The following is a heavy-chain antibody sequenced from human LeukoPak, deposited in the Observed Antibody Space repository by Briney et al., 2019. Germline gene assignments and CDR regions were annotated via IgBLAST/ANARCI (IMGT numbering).Heavy chain of an antibody. CDR2: IYYSGNT. J-gene: IGHJ6*03. CDR1: GVSISSSNSY. V-gene: IGHV4-39*07. D-gene: IGHD6-25*01. Sequence: SSETLSLTCTVSGVSISSSNSYWGWIRQPPGKGLEWIGSIYYSGNTYYNPSLKSRVTISLDTSKNQFSLKVSSVTAADTAIYYCAKDFSSASYTYYYYYMDVWGKGTTVTVSS. CDR3: AKDFSSASYTYYYYYMDV.